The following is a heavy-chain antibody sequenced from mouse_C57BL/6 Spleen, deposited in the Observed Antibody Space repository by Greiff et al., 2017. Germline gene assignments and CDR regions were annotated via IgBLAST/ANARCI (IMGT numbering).Heavy chain of an antibody. D-gene: IGHD2-3*01. CDR3: ARSRLLDYFDY. CDR2: IDPSDSYT. Sequence: VQLQQSGAELVMPGASVKLSCKASGYTFTSYWMHWVKQRPGQGLEWIGEIDPSDSYTNYNQKFKGKSTLTVDKSSSTAYMQLSSLTSEDSAVYYCARSRLLDYFDYWGQGTTLTVSS. J-gene: IGHJ2*01. V-gene: IGHV1-69*01. CDR1: GYTFTSYW.